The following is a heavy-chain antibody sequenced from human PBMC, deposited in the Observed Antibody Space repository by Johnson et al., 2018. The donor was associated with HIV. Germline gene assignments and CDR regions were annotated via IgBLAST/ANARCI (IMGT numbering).Heavy chain of an antibody. J-gene: IGHJ3*02. V-gene: IGHV3-30*19. CDR2: ISSDGSNK. CDR3: ARPASVVLPAGVFDM. D-gene: IGHD2-2*01. CDR1: GFTFSSYG. Sequence: QVQLVESGGGVVQPGGSLRLSCAASGFTFSSYGMHWVRQAPGKGLEWVAVISSDGSNKYYADSVKGRFIISRDNSKKTLYLQMNSLTTDDTAVYYCARPASVVLPAGVFDMWGPGTMVTVSS.